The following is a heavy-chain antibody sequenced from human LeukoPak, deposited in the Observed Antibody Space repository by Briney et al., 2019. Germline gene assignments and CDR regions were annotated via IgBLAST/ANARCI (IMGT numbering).Heavy chain of an antibody. J-gene: IGHJ4*02. CDR3: ARDVVLLVGATTGFDY. CDR2: INPNSGGT. CDR1: GYTFTGYY. Sequence: ASVKVSCKASGYTFTGYYMHWVRQAPGQGLEWMGWINPNSGGTNYAQKFQGRVTMTRDTSISTAYMELSRLRSDDTAVYYCARDVVLLVGATTGFDYWGQGTLVTVSS. D-gene: IGHD1-26*01. V-gene: IGHV1-2*02.